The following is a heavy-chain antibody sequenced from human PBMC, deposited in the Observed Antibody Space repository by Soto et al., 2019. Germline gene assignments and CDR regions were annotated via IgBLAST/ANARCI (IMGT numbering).Heavy chain of an antibody. V-gene: IGHV3-48*01. J-gene: IGHJ6*03. CDR1: GFSFSSYS. D-gene: IGHD3-3*01. Sequence: HPGGSLRLSCAASGFSFSSYSMNWVRQAPGKGLEWVSYISSSSSTIYYADSVKGRFTISRDNAKNSLYLQMNSLRAEDTAVSYCARDYGVPDSEGFSYYYYMDSWGKRTTVTISS. CDR3: ARDYGVPDSEGFSYYYYMDS. CDR2: ISSSSSTI.